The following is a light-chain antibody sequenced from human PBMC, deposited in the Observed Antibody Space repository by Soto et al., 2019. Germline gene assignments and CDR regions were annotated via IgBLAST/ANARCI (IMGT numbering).Light chain of an antibody. CDR2: GVF. J-gene: IGKJ2*01. CDR3: QHYDGSPRT. CDR1: QNVNNNY. Sequence: VLTQSPGTVSLSPGQRATLSCRTSQNVNNNYLAWYQQKPGQAPRLLIFGVFNRAAGTPDRFSGSGSGTEFTLTISGLQPEDSAVYYCQHYDGSPRTFGQGTRLEI. V-gene: IGKV3-20*01.